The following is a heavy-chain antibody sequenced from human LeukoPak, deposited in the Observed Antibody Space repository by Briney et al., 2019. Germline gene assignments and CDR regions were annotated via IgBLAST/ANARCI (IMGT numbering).Heavy chain of an antibody. CDR2: IHHSGST. V-gene: IGHV4-31*03. Sequence: SETLSLTCTVSGDSISGQVYYWNWIRQHPVKGLEWMGYIHHSGSTYYNPSLGSRITMSVDTSKNQFSLKLTSMTAADTAVYYCAKVYNSFGELSGFDYWGQGALVTVSS. D-gene: IGHD3-10*01. CDR3: AKVYNSFGELSGFDY. J-gene: IGHJ4*02. CDR1: GDSISGQVYY.